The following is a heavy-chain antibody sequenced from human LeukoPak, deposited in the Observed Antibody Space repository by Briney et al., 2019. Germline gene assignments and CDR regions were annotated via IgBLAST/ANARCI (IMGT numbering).Heavy chain of an antibody. V-gene: IGHV4-34*01. CDR3: ARVEVRWYIYYGMDV. D-gene: IGHD4-23*01. Sequence: SETLSLTCAVCGGSFSGYYWSWIRQPPGKGLEWIGEINHSGSTNYNPSLKSRVTISVDTSKNQFSLKLSSVTAADTAVYYCARVEVRWYIYYGMDVWGQGTTVTVSS. CDR1: GGSFSGYY. CDR2: INHSGST. J-gene: IGHJ6*02.